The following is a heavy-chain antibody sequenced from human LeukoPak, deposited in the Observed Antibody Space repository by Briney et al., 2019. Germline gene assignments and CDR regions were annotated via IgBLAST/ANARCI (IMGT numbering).Heavy chain of an antibody. J-gene: IGHJ4*02. CDR2: ISSSSTI. V-gene: IGHV3-48*01. CDR1: GFTFSSYS. Sequence: GGSLRLSCAASGFTFSSYSMNWVRQAPGKGLEWVSYISSSSTIYYADSVKGRFTISRDNPKNTLYLQMNSLRAEDTAVYYCARAPPRFLEWLLLDYWGQGTLVTVSS. D-gene: IGHD3-3*01. CDR3: ARAPPRFLEWLLLDY.